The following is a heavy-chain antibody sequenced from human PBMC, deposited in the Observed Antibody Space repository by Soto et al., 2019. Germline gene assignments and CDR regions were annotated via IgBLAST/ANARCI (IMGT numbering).Heavy chain of an antibody. CDR1: GGTFSSYA. V-gene: IGHV1-69*01. J-gene: IGHJ6*02. CDR3: ARERWGYCSGGSFYSRYYYYGMDV. Sequence: QVQLVQSGAEVKKPGSSVKVSCKASGGTFSSYAISWVRQAPGQGLEWMGGIIPIFGTANYAQKFQGRVTITADESMITAYMELSSLRSEDTAVYYCARERWGYCSGGSFYSRYYYYGMDVWGQGTTVTVSS. CDR2: IIPIFGTA. D-gene: IGHD2-15*01.